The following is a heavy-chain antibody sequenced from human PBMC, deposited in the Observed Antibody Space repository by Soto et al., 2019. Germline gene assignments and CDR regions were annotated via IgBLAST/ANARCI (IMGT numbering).Heavy chain of an antibody. V-gene: IGHV3-9*01. D-gene: IGHD5-18*01. CDR2: FSWDSGSI. J-gene: IGHJ4*02. CDR1: GFTFDDYA. CDR3: ARAVGSDGNFDY. Sequence: EVQLVESGGGWVQPGRCLRLSCAASGFTFDDYAMHWVRQAPGKGLEWVSGFSWDSGSIGYADSVKGRFTISRDNAKYALYLQMNSLRAEDTALYYCARAVGSDGNFDYWGQGTLVTVSS.